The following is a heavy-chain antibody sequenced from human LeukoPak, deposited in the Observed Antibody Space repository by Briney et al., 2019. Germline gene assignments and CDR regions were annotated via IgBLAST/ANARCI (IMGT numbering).Heavy chain of an antibody. D-gene: IGHD6-13*01. Sequence: SETLSLTCTVSGGSISRYYWSRIRQPPGKGLEWIGYKDYSGSTNYNRSLKSRVTISVDTSKNQFSLKLSSVTAADTAVYYCARVYYSSSYDYWYFDLWGRGTLVTVSS. J-gene: IGHJ2*01. CDR3: ARVYYSSSYDYWYFDL. CDR2: KDYSGST. CDR1: GGSISRYY. V-gene: IGHV4-59*01.